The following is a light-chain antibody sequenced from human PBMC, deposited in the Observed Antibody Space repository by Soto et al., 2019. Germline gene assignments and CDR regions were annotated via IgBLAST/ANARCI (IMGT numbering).Light chain of an antibody. CDR3: QTWGTGTVV. V-gene: IGLV4-69*01. CDR2: FNSDGSH. CDR1: SGHSNYA. Sequence: QSVLTQSPSASASLGASVKLTCTLSSGHSNYAIAWHQQQPEKGPRYLMKFNSDGSHIKGDGIPDRFSGSSSGAERYLTISSLQSEDEADYYCQTWGTGTVVFGGGTKLTVL. J-gene: IGLJ2*01.